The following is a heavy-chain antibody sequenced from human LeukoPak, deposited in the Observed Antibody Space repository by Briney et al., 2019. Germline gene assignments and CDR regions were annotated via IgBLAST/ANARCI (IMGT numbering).Heavy chain of an antibody. Sequence: GGSLRLSCAASGFTFITYSMNWVRQAPGKGLEWVSSISSSSGYIYYADSVRGRFTISRDNPKNSLYLQMNSLRAEDTAVYYCARVALVSGPSYGSESEAADYWGQGTLVTVSS. CDR2: ISSSSGYI. V-gene: IGHV3-21*01. CDR1: GFTFITYS. D-gene: IGHD3-10*01. CDR3: ARVALVSGPSYGSESEAADY. J-gene: IGHJ4*02.